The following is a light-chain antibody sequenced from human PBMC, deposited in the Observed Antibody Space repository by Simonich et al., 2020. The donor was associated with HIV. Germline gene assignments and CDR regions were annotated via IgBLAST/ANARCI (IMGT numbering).Light chain of an antibody. CDR1: SSDVGGYNY. V-gene: IGLV2-11*01. CDR2: DVT. Sequence: QSALTQPRSVSGSPGQSVTISCTGTSSDVGGYNYDSWYQQHPGKAPKLMIYDVTKRPSGVPDRFAGSKSDNTASLTISGLQAEDEANYYCSSYAGIYTFWVFGGGSKLTVL. J-gene: IGLJ3*02. CDR3: SSYAGIYTFWV.